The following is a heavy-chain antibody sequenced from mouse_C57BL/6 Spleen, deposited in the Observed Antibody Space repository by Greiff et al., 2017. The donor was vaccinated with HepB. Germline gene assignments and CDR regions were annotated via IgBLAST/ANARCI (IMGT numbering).Heavy chain of an antibody. V-gene: IGHV1-76*01. J-gene: IGHJ1*03. CDR2: IYPGSGNT. CDR3: ASPLYYYGSSYGYFDV. Sequence: QVQLQQSGAELVRPGASVKLSCKASGYTFTDYYINWVKQRPGQGLEWIARIYPGSGNTYYNEKFKGKATLTAEKSSSTAYMQLSSLTSEDSAVYFCASPLYYYGSSYGYFDVWGTGTTVTVSS. CDR1: GYTFTDYY. D-gene: IGHD1-1*01.